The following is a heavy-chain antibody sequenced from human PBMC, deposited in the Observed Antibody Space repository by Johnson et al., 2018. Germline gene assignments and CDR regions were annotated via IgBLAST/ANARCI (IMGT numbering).Heavy chain of an antibody. CDR1: GFTFSSHT. J-gene: IGHJ3*02. D-gene: IGHD3-3*01. CDR3: ATPFLAWERGGAWDI. V-gene: IGHV3-23*04. Sequence: VQLVQSGGGLVQPGGSLRLSCAASGFTFSSHTMSWVRQAPGKGLEWVLGITGSGDKTHYVDSVKGRFTSSRDNSKSTLYLQMNSLRAEGTAVYHCATPFLAWERGGAWDIGGQGTMVTVAS. CDR2: ITGSGDKT.